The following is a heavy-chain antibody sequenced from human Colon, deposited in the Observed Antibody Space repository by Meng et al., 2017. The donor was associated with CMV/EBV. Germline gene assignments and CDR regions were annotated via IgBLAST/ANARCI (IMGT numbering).Heavy chain of an antibody. CDR2: IKSKTYAGQT. CDR3: TTDEVLASYHAH. V-gene: IGHV3-15*07. Sequence: AYGFNFTKDCRNWVRQTPGKGLEWVGRIKSKTYAGQTEYIASVEGRFSISRDDSINTMYLQMNSLQAEDTAVYFCTTDEVLASYHAHWGQGTLVTVSS. CDR1: GFNFTKDC. J-gene: IGHJ4*02. D-gene: IGHD2-2*01.